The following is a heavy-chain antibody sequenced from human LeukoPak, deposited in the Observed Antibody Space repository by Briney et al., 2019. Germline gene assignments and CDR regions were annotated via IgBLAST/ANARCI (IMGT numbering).Heavy chain of an antibody. Sequence: SETLSLTCTVSGGSVSSSSYFWGWIRQPPGKGLEWVGTLSYGGNTYYNESLKSRVTISVDTSKNHFSLKLSSVTAADTAVYYCARMVGATVSAFDYWGQGTLVTVSS. V-gene: IGHV4-39*02. J-gene: IGHJ4*02. CDR2: LSYGGNT. D-gene: IGHD1-26*01. CDR1: GGSVSSSSYF. CDR3: ARMVGATVSAFDY.